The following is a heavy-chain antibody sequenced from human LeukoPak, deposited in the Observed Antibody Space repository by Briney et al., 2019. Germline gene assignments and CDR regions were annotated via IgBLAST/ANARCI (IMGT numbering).Heavy chain of an antibody. CDR3: AKGNWRYFDY. Sequence: GGSLRLSCAASGFTFSSYAMSWVRQAPGKGLEWVSDISGSGGTTSYADSVKGRFTISRDNSKNTVFLQMNSLGADDTAVYYCAKGNWRYFDYWGQGTLVTVSS. J-gene: IGHJ4*02. CDR2: ISGSGGTT. D-gene: IGHD1-1*01. V-gene: IGHV3-23*01. CDR1: GFTFSSYA.